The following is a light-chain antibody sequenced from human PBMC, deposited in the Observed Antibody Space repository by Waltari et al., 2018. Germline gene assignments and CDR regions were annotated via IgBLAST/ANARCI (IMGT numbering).Light chain of an antibody. J-gene: IGKJ4*01. Sequence: DIEMTQSPYSLSSYVGDRLTLTCRANQGINNYLAWFQQKPGKAPESLIYDASTLHSGVSSNFSGSGSGTDFTLSIRSLQPGDGATYYCQQYNNYPPTFGGGTKVEIK. CDR2: DAS. V-gene: IGKV1-16*02. CDR1: QGINNY. CDR3: QQYNNYPPT.